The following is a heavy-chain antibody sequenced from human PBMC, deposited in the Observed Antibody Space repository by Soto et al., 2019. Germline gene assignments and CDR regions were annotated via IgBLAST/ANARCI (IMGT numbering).Heavy chain of an antibody. J-gene: IGHJ3*02. V-gene: IGHV3-30*02. Sequence: GKGLEWVSVISYSGGYEYYAESVKGRFAISRDNAKNTLYLQMNSLRAEDTAVYYCVNFLTEGRMRVGRGVFDI. D-gene: IGHD3-16*01. CDR3: VNFLTEGRMRVGRGVFDI. CDR2: ISYSGGYE.